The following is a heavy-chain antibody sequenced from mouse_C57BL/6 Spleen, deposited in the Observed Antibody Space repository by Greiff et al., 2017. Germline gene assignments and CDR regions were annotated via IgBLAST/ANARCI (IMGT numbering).Heavy chain of an antibody. CDR2: MNPGSGGT. CDR1: GYAFTNYL. Sequence: QVQLQQSGAELVRPGTSVKVSCKASGYAFTNYLIEWVKQRPGQGLEWIGVMNPGSGGTNYNEKFKGKATLTADKSSSTAYMQLSSLTSEDSAVYFCARLYGYDPYYYAMDYWGQGTSVTVSS. J-gene: IGHJ4*01. V-gene: IGHV1-54*01. D-gene: IGHD2-2*01. CDR3: ARLYGYDPYYYAMDY.